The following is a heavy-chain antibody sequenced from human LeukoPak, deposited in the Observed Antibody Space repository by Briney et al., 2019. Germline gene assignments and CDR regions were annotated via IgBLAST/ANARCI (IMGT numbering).Heavy chain of an antibody. D-gene: IGHD2-8*01. Sequence: PGGSLRLSCAASGFTFSSYGMHWVRQAPGKGLEWVAFIRYDGSNKYYADSVKGRFTISRDNSKNTLYLQMNSLRAEDTAVYYCASTRVLGITGYYFDYWGQGTLVTVSS. J-gene: IGHJ4*02. CDR1: GFTFSSYG. CDR2: IRYDGSNK. V-gene: IGHV3-30*02. CDR3: ASTRVLGITGYYFDY.